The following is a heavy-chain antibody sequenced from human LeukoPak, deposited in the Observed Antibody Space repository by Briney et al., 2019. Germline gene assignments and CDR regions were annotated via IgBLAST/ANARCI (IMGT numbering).Heavy chain of an antibody. V-gene: IGHV3-21*06. J-gene: IGHJ4*02. CDR1: GFTFSRYA. CDR2: ITSSGAAT. Sequence: GGSLRLSCAASGFTFSRYAMSWVRQAPGKGLEWVSSITSSGAATYYADSVKGRFTISRNNANSSLFLQMNSLRAEDTAVYYCARAPATGFWGNSYGYYFDHWGPGALVTVSS. CDR3: ARAPATGFWGNSYGYYFDH. D-gene: IGHD7-27*01.